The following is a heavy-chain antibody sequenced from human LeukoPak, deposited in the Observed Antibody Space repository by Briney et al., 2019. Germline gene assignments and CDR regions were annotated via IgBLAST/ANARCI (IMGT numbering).Heavy chain of an antibody. J-gene: IGHJ4*02. CDR2: IYSGGST. CDR1: GFTVSSNY. Sequence: GGSLRLSCAVSGFTVSSNYMNWVRQAAGKGLEWVSIIYSGGSTYYADAVKGRFTISRDNSKNTLYLQMNSLRAEDTAVYYCARRGYGDYAPFDYWGQGTLVTVSS. CDR3: ARRGYGDYAPFDY. D-gene: IGHD4-17*01. V-gene: IGHV3-66*04.